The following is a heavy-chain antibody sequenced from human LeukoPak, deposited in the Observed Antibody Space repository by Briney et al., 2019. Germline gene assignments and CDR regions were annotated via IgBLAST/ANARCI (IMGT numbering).Heavy chain of an antibody. CDR1: GGSFSGYY. CDR2: IYYSGST. J-gene: IGHJ6*02. D-gene: IGHD3-3*01. CDR3: ARGRFLEWINYYYYGMDV. V-gene: IGHV4-31*11. Sequence: SETLSLTCAVYGGSFSGYYWSWIRQHPGKGLEWIGYIYYSGSTYYNPSLKSRVTISVDTSKNQFSLKLSSVTAADTAVYYCARGRFLEWINYYYYGMDVWGQGTTVTVSS.